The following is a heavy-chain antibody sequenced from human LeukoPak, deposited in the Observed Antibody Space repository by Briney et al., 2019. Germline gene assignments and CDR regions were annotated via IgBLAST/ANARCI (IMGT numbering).Heavy chain of an antibody. J-gene: IGHJ4*02. D-gene: IGHD3-16*01. CDR1: GYTFTDYY. Sequence: ASVKVSCKASGYTFTDYYMHWVRQAPGQGREWMGWINPNSGGTNYAQKFQGSVTMTRDTSISTAYMELSRLRSDDTAVYYCARSYGLGGNYFDYWGQGTLVTVSS. V-gene: IGHV1-2*02. CDR2: INPNSGGT. CDR3: ARSYGLGGNYFDY.